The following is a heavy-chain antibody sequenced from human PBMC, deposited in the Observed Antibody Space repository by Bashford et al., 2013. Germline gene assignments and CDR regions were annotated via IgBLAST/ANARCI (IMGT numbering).Heavy chain of an antibody. Sequence: SGPTLVKPTQTLTLTCTFSGFSLSTSGVGVGWIRQPPGKALEWLALIYGDDEIRYKPSLRSRLTITKDMSKNHVVLTMTKMDHVDTGTYYCARRVDTPMSYFYGMDVWAERESRSPSPQ. V-gene: IGHV2-5*02. CDR3: ARRVDTPMSYFYGMDV. D-gene: IGHD5-18*01. CDR2: IYGDDEI. CDR1: GFSLSTSGVG. J-gene: IGHJ6*04.